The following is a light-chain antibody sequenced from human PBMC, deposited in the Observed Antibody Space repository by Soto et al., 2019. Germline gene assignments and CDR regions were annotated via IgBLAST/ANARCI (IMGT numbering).Light chain of an antibody. CDR2: DAS. CDR3: QKYDSAPRT. Sequence: DIELTQSPSSLSASLGDKITITCRASQVTFNYLAWFQQKPGKAPKLLIYDASTLKVGVPSRFSGSRSGTDFTLTISSLQPEDVATYYCQKYDSAPRTFGQGTKV. V-gene: IGKV1-27*01. CDR1: QVTFNY. J-gene: IGKJ1*01.